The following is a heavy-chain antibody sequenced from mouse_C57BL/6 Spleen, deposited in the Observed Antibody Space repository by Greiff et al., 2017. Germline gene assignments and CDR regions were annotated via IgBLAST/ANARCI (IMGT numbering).Heavy chain of an antibody. CDR3: ARHNWDAMDY. D-gene: IGHD4-1*01. J-gene: IGHJ4*01. CDR1: GFTFSSYT. V-gene: IGHV5-9*01. CDR2: ISGGGGNT. Sequence: EVKVVESGGGLVKPGGSLKLSCAASGFTFSSYTMSWVRQTPEKRLEWVATISGGGGNTYYPDSVKGRFTISRDNAKNTLYLQMSSLRSEDTALYYCARHNWDAMDYWGQGTSVTVSS.